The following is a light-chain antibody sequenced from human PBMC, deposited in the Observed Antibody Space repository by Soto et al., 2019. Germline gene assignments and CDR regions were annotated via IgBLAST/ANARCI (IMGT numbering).Light chain of an antibody. Sequence: EIVLTQSPATLSLSPGERATLSCRASQSVSSYLAWYQQKPGQAPRLLIYGASNRATGIPARFRGSASGTDFTHTISSLEPEDFAVYYCQQRTNWPLITFGHGTRLEIK. J-gene: IGKJ5*01. CDR3: QQRTNWPLIT. V-gene: IGKV3-11*01. CDR2: GAS. CDR1: QSVSSY.